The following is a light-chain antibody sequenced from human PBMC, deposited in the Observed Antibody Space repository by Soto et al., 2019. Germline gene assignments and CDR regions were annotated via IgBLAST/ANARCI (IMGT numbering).Light chain of an antibody. V-gene: IGKV3-11*01. CDR2: DAS. CDR3: QQRSKWIT. Sequence: EIVLRHSPSTLSLSPGDTATLFCRVSQSVSSYLAWYQQKPGQAPRLLIYDASNRATGIPARFSGSGSGTDFALTISSLEPEDFAVYYCQQRSKWITFGQGTRLEIK. J-gene: IGKJ5*01. CDR1: QSVSSY.